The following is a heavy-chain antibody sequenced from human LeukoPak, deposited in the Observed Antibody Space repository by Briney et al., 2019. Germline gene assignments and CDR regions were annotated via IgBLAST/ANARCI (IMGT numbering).Heavy chain of an antibody. V-gene: IGHV3-23*01. Sequence: PGGSLRLSCAASGFTFSSYGMSWVRQAPGKGLEWVSRIITSSDRTYYAGSVKGRFTISRDNYKNTLYLQMNSLRAEDTAIYYCAKGQRYNWDDDAVDMWGQGTMVIVSS. CDR2: IITSSDRT. CDR1: GFTFSSYG. D-gene: IGHD1-20*01. J-gene: IGHJ3*02. CDR3: AKGQRYNWDDDAVDM.